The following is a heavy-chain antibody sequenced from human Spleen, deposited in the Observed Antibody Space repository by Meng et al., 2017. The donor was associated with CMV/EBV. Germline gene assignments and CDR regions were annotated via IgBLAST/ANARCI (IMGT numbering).Heavy chain of an antibody. V-gene: IGHV4-39*07. J-gene: IGHJ5*02. CDR1: SISSSSYY. CDR2: IYYSGST. CDR3: AGAPNYDFWSGYSWFDP. D-gene: IGHD3-3*01. Sequence: SISSSSYYWGWSRQPPGKGLEGIGTIYYSGSTNYNPSLKSRVTISLDTSRNQFSLKLSSVTAADTAIYYCAGAPNYDFWSGYSWFDPWGQGTLVTVSS.